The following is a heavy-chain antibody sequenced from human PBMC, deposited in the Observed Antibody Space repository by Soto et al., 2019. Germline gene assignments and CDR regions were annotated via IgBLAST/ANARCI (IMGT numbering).Heavy chain of an antibody. CDR2: IIPVFGTP. CDR3: ARHLYDYVWGSYRH. D-gene: IGHD3-16*02. V-gene: IGHV1-69*01. Sequence: QVQLVQSGAEVKETGSSVKVSCKSSGYIFKNYAVTWLRQAPGQGLELMGGIIPVFGTPDYSQKFRGRVTITADESTSTVYMELRSLTSEDTAVYYCARHLYDYVWGSYRHWGQGTLVTVSS. CDR1: GYIFKNYA. J-gene: IGHJ4*02.